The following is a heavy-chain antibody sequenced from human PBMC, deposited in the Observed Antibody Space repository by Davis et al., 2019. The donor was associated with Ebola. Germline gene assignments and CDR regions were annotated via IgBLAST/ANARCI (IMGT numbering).Heavy chain of an antibody. CDR2: ISSDSDYI. Sequence: GESLKISCTASGFNFSLYGMHWVRQAPGKGLEWVSSISSDSDYIYYADSAKGRFTISRDNAKNSLYLQMNSLRAKDTAVYYCARGPTTVVTRGNWFDPWGQGTLVTVSS. J-gene: IGHJ5*02. CDR3: ARGPTTVVTRGNWFDP. CDR1: GFNFSLYG. D-gene: IGHD4-23*01. V-gene: IGHV3-21*01.